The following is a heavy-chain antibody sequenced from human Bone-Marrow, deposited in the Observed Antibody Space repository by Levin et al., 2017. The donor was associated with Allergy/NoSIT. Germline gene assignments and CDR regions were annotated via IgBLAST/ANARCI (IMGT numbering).Heavy chain of an antibody. CDR3: AKDPMWDRYNFDMDV. CDR2: IGGSGVDS. J-gene: IGHJ6*02. CDR1: GFTFNKYG. Sequence: PPGGSLRLSCTASGFTFNKYGLTWVRQAPGKGLEWVASIGGSGVDSNYADSVRGRFTITRDMNMIFLQMNSLRVEDTAIYYCAKDPMWDRYNFDMDVWGQGTSVIVSS. D-gene: IGHD1-26*01. V-gene: IGHV3-23*01.